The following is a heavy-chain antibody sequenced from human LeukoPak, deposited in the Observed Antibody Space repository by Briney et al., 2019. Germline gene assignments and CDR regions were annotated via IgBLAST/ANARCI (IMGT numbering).Heavy chain of an antibody. V-gene: IGHV3-23*01. CDR2: IIGSGGST. J-gene: IGHJ6*03. Sequence: GGSLRLSCAASGFTFSSYAMSWVRQAPGKGLEWVSAIIGSGGSTYYADSVKGRFTISRDNSKNTLYLQMNSLRAEDTAVYYCAKGGYCSGGSCPHYYYYYYMDVWGKGTTLTLSS. CDR3: AKGGYCSGGSCPHYYYYYYMDV. D-gene: IGHD2-15*01. CDR1: GFTFSSYA.